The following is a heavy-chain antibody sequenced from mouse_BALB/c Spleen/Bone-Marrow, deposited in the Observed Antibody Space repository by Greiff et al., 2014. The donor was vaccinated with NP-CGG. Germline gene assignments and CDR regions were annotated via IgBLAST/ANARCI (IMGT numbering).Heavy chain of an antibody. CDR1: GYAFSSYW. CDR3: ARGDGNYPFYAMDY. V-gene: IGHV1-80*01. D-gene: IGHD2-1*01. CDR2: IYPGDGDT. Sequence: QVQLQQPGAELVRPGSSVKISCMASGYAFSSYWMNWVKQRPGQGLEWIGQIYPGDGDTNYNGKFKGKATLTADKSSSTAYMQLSSLTSEDSAVYFCARGDGNYPFYAMDYWGQGTSVTVSS. J-gene: IGHJ4*01.